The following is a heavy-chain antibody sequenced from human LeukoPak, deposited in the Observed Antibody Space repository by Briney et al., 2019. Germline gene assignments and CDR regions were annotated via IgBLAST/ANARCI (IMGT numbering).Heavy chain of an antibody. Sequence: NSSETLSLTCTVSGGSVSSGSYYWSWIRQPPGKGLEWIGEINHSGSTNYNPSLKSRVTISVDTSKNQFSLKLSSVTAADTAVYYCARGPGDCSSTSCYPPPDIDYYYYGMDVWGQGTTVTASS. CDR2: INHSGST. D-gene: IGHD2-2*01. V-gene: IGHV4-39*07. J-gene: IGHJ6*02. CDR3: ARGPGDCSSTSCYPPPDIDYYYYGMDV. CDR1: GGSVSSGSYY.